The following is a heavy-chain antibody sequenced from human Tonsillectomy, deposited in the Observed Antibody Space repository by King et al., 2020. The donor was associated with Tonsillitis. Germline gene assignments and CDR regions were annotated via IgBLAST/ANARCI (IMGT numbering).Heavy chain of an antibody. Sequence: VQLQESGPGLVKHSETLSLTCTVSGGSISSYYWSWFRQPPGKGMEGIGYIYYSGSTNYNPSLKSLVTISVDTSKNQFSLKVPSVTAADTATYDCARVHSGGWWYFDLWGRGTLVTVSS. CDR2: IYYSGST. CDR1: GGSISSYY. D-gene: IGHD6-25*01. V-gene: IGHV4-59*01. J-gene: IGHJ2*01. CDR3: ARVHSGGWWYFDL.